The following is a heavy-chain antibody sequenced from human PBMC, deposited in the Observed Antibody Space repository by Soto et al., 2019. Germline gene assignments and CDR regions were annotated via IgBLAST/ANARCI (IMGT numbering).Heavy chain of an antibody. Sequence: GGSLRLSCAASGFTFSSYSMNWVRQAPGKGLEWVSYISSSSSTIYYADSVKGRFTISRDNAKNSLYLQMNSLRAEDTAVYYCAREGSDPMVRGVISLDIWGQGTMVTVSS. D-gene: IGHD3-10*01. CDR2: ISSSSSTI. CDR1: GFTFSSYS. J-gene: IGHJ3*02. CDR3: AREGSDPMVRGVISLDI. V-gene: IGHV3-48*01.